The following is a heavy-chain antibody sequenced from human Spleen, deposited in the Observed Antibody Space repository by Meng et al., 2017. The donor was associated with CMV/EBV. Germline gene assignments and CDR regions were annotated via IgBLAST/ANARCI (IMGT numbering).Heavy chain of an antibody. Sequence: SETLSLTCTVSGGSVSSSSYYWSWIRQPPGKGLEWIGYIFYSGSTNYNPSLKSRVTISVDTSKNQFSLKLSSVTSADTAVYYCVRLKGGYSSGWYVDYWGQGTLVTVSS. CDR2: IFYSGST. D-gene: IGHD6-19*01. CDR3: VRLKGGYSSGWYVDY. CDR1: GGSVSSSSYY. V-gene: IGHV4-61*01. J-gene: IGHJ4*02.